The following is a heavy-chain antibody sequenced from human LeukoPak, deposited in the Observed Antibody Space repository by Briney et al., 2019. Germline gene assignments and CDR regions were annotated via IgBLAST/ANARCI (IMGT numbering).Heavy chain of an antibody. CDR2: IIPIFGTA. D-gene: IGHD5-12*01. V-gene: IGHV1-69*05. CDR1: GYTFTSYA. Sequence: SVKVSCKASGYTFTSYAISWVRQAPGQGLEWMGRIIPIFGTANYAQKFQGRVTITTDESTSTAYMEPSSLRSEDTAVYYCARDLVATIVAPDAFDIWGQGTMVTVSS. CDR3: ARDLVATIVAPDAFDI. J-gene: IGHJ3*02.